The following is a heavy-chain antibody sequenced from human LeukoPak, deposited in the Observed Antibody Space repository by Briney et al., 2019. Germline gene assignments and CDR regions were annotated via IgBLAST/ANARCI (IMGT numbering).Heavy chain of an antibody. D-gene: IGHD2-2*01. Sequence: ASVKVSCKASGGTFSSYAISWVRQAPGQGLEWMGRIIPILGIANYAQKFQGRVTITADKSTSTAYMELSSLRSEDTAVYYCARDLGKYCSSTSCRGVWFDPWGQGTQVTVSS. J-gene: IGHJ5*02. CDR3: ARDLGKYCSSTSCRGVWFDP. CDR1: GGTFSSYA. CDR2: IIPILGIA. V-gene: IGHV1-69*04.